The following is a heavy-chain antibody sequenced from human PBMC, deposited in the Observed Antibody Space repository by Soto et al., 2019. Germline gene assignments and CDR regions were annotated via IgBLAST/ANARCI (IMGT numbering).Heavy chain of an antibody. J-gene: IGHJ4*02. CDR3: AKGKAHTLFGVDTLFDY. D-gene: IGHD3-3*01. V-gene: IGHV3-21*01. CDR1: GFTFSTYS. Sequence: PGGSLRLSCVTSGFTFSTYSMKWVRQAPGRGLEWVSSISSISGHIYFADSVKGRFTISRDNAKNSMYLQMDSLRAEDTAVYYCAKGKAHTLFGVDTLFDYWGQGTLVTVSS. CDR2: ISSISGHI.